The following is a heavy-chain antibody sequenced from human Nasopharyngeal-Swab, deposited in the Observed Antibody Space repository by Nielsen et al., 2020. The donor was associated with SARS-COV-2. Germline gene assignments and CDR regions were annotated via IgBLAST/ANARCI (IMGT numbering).Heavy chain of an antibody. CDR2: ISSSGSTI. CDR1: GFTFSSYE. D-gene: IGHD5-12*01. V-gene: IGHV3-48*03. J-gene: IGHJ5*02. Sequence: LSLTCAASGFTFSSYEMNWVRQAPGKGLEWVSYISSSGSTIYYADSVKGRFTISRDNAKNSLYLQMNSLRAEDTAVYYCARVSGYSGYDFYNWFDPWGQGTLVTVSS. CDR3: ARVSGYSGYDFYNWFDP.